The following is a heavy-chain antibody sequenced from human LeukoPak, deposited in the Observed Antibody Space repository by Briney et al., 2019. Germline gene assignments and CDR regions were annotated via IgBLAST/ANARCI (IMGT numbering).Heavy chain of an antibody. D-gene: IGHD5-18*01. CDR2: INPNSGGT. Sequence: ASVKVSCKASGYTFTGYYMHWVRQAPGQGLEWMGRINPNSGGTNYAQKFQGRVTMTRDTPISTAYMELSRLRSDDTAVYYCARAESSYRGYSYGSDYWGQGTLVTVSS. CDR3: ARAESSYRGYSYGSDY. CDR1: GYTFTGYY. J-gene: IGHJ4*02. V-gene: IGHV1-2*06.